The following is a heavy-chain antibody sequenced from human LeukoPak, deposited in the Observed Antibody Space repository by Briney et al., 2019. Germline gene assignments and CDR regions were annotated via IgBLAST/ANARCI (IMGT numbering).Heavy chain of an antibody. CDR3: AREKLWFGEFPFDN. CDR2: ISTKNGYT. D-gene: IGHD3-10*01. V-gene: IGHV1-18*01. J-gene: IGHJ4*02. CDR1: GYTFTDYL. Sequence: ASVRVSCKASGYTFTDYLINWVRQAPGQGLEWVGSISTKNGYTKLAQKFQGRVAMTKDTSANTIYMDLKSLTFDDTAVYYCAREKLWFGEFPFDNWGQGTLVSVSS.